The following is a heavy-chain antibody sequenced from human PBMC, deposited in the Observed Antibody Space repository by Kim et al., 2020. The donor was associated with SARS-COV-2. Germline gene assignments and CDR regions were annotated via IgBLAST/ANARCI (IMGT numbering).Heavy chain of an antibody. CDR3: ATGLVGI. J-gene: IGHJ3*02. V-gene: IGHV3-7*03. CDR1: GFTFSSSW. Sequence: GGSLRLSCAASGFTFSSSWMTWVRQAPGKGLECVANIKHDGSEKYYVDSVKGRFTISRDNAKNSLYLQMNSLRAEDTAVYYCATGLVGIWGQGTMLTVSS. D-gene: IGHD6-19*01. CDR2: IKHDGSEK.